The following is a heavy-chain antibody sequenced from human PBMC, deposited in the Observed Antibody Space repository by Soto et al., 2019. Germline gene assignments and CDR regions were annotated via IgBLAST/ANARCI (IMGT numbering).Heavy chain of an antibody. Sequence: GGSLRLSCEASGFTFRNYWMHWVRQAPGKGLVWLSRINSDGSNADSVEGLFTISRDNAKNTLYLQMNGLRVEDTAVYYCARAMAAAKDAFDVWGQGTVVTVSS. V-gene: IGHV3-74*01. D-gene: IGHD6-13*01. J-gene: IGHJ3*01. CDR3: ARAMAAAKDAFDV. CDR1: GFTFRNYW. CDR2: INSDGS.